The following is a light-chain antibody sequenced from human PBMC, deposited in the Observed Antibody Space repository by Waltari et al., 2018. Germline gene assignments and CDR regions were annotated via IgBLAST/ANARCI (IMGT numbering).Light chain of an antibody. Sequence: DIQMTQSPSSLSASVGDRVTITCQASQDISNYLNWYQQRPGKAPKLLIYDVSHLETGVPSRFNGSGSGTHFSFTITSLQPEDLATYYCQQYDTLPITFGQGTRLDLK. CDR3: QQYDTLPIT. J-gene: IGKJ5*01. CDR2: DVS. CDR1: QDISNY. V-gene: IGKV1-33*01.